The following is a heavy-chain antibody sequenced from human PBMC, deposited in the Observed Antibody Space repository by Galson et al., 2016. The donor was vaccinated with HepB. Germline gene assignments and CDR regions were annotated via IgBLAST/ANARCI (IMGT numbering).Heavy chain of an antibody. D-gene: IGHD6-19*01. CDR1: GYTFTNSH. CDR2: IYPNHGNT. CDR3: VIEPTGSGSFDY. V-gene: IGHV1-46*01. J-gene: IGHJ4*02. Sequence: SVKVSCKASGYTFTNSHMHWVRQAPGQGLEWVGLIYPNHGNTHCAQKFQGSFTVTWETSTSTVYMDLSSLRSEDAALYHCVIEPTGSGSFDYWGQGTLVTVSS.